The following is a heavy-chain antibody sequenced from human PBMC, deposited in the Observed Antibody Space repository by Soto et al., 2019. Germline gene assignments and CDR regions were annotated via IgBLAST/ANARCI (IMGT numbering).Heavy chain of an antibody. D-gene: IGHD3-22*01. CDR1: GGFISSGEYY. J-gene: IGHJ1*01. CDR3: ARAKGGWYSYDSSGYYHAEYFQH. V-gene: IGHV4-31*03. CDR2: IYFRGST. Sequence: SETLSLTCTVSGGFISSGEYYCCWSHKHPGKGLEWIGDIYFRGSTYYNPSLKSRVTISVDTSKNQSSLKMSSVSAVDTAVYYCARAKGGWYSYDSSGYYHAEYFQHWGQGTLVTVSS.